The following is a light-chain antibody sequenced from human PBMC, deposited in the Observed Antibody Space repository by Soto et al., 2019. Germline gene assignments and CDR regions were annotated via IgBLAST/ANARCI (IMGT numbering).Light chain of an antibody. Sequence: NGLTQSPGTLSLSTGERATLSCRASQSVSSSYLAWYQQKPGQAPRLLIYGASSRATGIPDRFSGSGSGTDFTLTISRLEPEDFAVYYCQQYGSSPWTFGQGTKVDIK. J-gene: IGKJ1*01. CDR3: QQYGSSPWT. CDR1: QSVSSSY. V-gene: IGKV3-20*01. CDR2: GAS.